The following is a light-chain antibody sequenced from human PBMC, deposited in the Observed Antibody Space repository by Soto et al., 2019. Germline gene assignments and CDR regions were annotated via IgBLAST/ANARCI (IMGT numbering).Light chain of an antibody. Sequence: QSALTQPASVSGSPGQSITISCTGTGSDIGAYNYVSWYQQHPGKAPKVVIYEVSNRPSGVSNRFSGSKSGNTASLTISGLQTEDEADYYCSSYRDSTTLVVFGGGTKVTVL. J-gene: IGLJ2*01. CDR3: SSYRDSTTLVV. CDR2: EVS. V-gene: IGLV2-14*01. CDR1: GSDIGAYNY.